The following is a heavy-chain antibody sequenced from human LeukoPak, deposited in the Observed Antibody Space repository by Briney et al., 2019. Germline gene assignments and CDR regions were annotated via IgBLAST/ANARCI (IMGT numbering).Heavy chain of an antibody. CDR1: GFIFSNYG. V-gene: IGHV3-23*01. J-gene: IGHJ4*02. D-gene: IGHD2/OR15-2a*01. CDR2: ISASGSAT. CDR3: VKDLDFRADC. Sequence: GGSLRLSCAASGFIFSNYGMNWVRQAPGKRLEWVAAISASGSATSYADSVRGRFTISRDNAKNTLYLQMNSLRAEDTALYYCVKDLDFRADCWGQGTLVTVSS.